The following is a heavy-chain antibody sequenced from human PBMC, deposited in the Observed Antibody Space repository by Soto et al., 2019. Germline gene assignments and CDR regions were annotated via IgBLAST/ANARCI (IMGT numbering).Heavy chain of an antibody. Sequence: GGSLRLSCAASGFTFSSYAMGWVRQGPGKGLEWVGVVSSGGSTHYADSVRGRFTISRDNSKNTLSLQMNSLTAEDTALYFCAKRRGAGGHFDYWGQGALVTVSS. CDR2: VSSGGST. CDR3: AKRRGAGGHFDY. D-gene: IGHD2-15*01. J-gene: IGHJ4*02. CDR1: GFTFSSYA. V-gene: IGHV3-23*01.